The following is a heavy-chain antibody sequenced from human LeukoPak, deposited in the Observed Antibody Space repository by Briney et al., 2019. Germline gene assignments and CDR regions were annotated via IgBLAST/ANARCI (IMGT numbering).Heavy chain of an antibody. Sequence: GGSLRLSCAASGLTVSSNFMNWVRQTPGKGLEWVSIIYSNGNGYYAASVEGRFTISRDNSKNTVYLQMNSLTAEDTAVYYCARPLRFNNNMDVWGRGTTVIVSS. CDR3: ARPLRFNNNMDV. D-gene: IGHD3-3*01. CDR1: GLTVSSNF. V-gene: IGHV3-53*01. CDR2: IYSNGNG. J-gene: IGHJ6*02.